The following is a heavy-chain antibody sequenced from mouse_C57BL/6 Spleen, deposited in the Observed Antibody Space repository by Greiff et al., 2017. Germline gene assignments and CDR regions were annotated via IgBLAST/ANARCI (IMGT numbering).Heavy chain of an antibody. J-gene: IGHJ4*01. V-gene: IGHV1-82*01. D-gene: IGHD1-1*01. CDR2: IYPGDGDT. Sequence: VQLQQSGPELVKPGASVKISCKASGYAFSSSWMNWVKQRPGKGLEWIGRIYPGDGDTNYNGKFKGKATLTADKSSSTAYMQLSSLTSEDSAVYFCASKGIYYYGSSYGAMDYWGQGTSVTVSS. CDR1: GYAFSSSW. CDR3: ASKGIYYYGSSYGAMDY.